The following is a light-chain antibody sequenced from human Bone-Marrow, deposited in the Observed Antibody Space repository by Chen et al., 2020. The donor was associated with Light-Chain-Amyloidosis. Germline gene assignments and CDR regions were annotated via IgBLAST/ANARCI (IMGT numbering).Light chain of an antibody. Sequence: DIQMTQSPSSLSASVGDSVTITCRASRIISNSLVWYQQKPGKAPKLLLYAASRLESGLPSRFSGSGSGTDYTLTITSLEPEDFATYYCQEYYDTPHTFGQGTKLEIK. V-gene: IGKV1-NL1*01. CDR3: QEYYDTPHT. CDR1: RIISNS. CDR2: AAS. J-gene: IGKJ2*01.